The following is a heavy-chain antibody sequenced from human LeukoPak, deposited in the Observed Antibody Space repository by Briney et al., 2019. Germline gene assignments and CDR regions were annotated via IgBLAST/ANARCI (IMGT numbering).Heavy chain of an antibody. J-gene: IGHJ4*02. V-gene: IGHV4-4*07. Sequence: SETLSLTCAVYGGSFSGYYWSWIRQPAGKGLEWIGRIYTSGSTNYNPSLKSRVTMSVDTSKSQFSLKLSSVTAADTAVYYCARDSDSGWRYYFDYWGQGTLVTVSS. CDR3: ARDSDSGWRYYFDY. D-gene: IGHD6-19*01. CDR1: GGSFSGYY. CDR2: IYTSGST.